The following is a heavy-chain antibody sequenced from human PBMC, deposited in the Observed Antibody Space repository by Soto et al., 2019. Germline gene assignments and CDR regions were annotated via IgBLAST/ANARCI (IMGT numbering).Heavy chain of an antibody. Sequence: QVQLQESGPGLVKPSQTLSLTCTVSGGSISSGGYYWSWIRQHPGKGLEWIGYIYYSGSTYYNPPIKSRVTISVDTSKNQFSLKLSSVTAADTAVYYCARVFKSGWSIGGWFDPWGQGTLVTVSS. J-gene: IGHJ5*02. CDR3: ARVFKSGWSIGGWFDP. CDR1: GGSISSGGYY. CDR2: IYYSGST. D-gene: IGHD3-3*01. V-gene: IGHV4-31*03.